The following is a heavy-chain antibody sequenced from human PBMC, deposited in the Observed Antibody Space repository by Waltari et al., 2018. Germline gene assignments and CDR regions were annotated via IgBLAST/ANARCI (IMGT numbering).Heavy chain of an antibody. CDR3: ASPARYYYDSSGYPFDY. J-gene: IGHJ4*02. CDR1: GGSISSSSYY. D-gene: IGHD3-22*01. V-gene: IGHV4-39*07. CDR2: IYYSGST. Sequence: QLQLQESGPGLVKPSETLSLTCTVSGGSISSSSYYWGWIRQPPGKGLEWIGSIYYSGSTYYNPSLKSRVTISVDTSKNQFSLKLSSVTAADTAVYYCASPARYYYDSSGYPFDYWGQGTLVTVSS.